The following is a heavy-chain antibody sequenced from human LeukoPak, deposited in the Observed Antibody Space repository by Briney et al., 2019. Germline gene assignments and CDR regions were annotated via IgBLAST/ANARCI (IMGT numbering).Heavy chain of an antibody. CDR3: ARGGYYDSSGYSLFDY. V-gene: IGHV1-69*05. D-gene: IGHD3-22*01. J-gene: IGHJ4*02. CDR2: IIPTFGTA. Sequence: SVKVSYKASGGTFSSYAIIWVRQAPGQGLEWMGGIIPTFGTANYAQKFQGRVTITTDESTSTAYMELSSLRSEDTAVYYCARGGYYDSSGYSLFDYGAQGTLVTVSS. CDR1: GGTFSSYA.